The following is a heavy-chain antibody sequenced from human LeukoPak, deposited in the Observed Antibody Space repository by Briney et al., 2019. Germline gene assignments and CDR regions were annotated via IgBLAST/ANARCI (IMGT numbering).Heavy chain of an antibody. Sequence: SETLSLTCTVSGGSISSSSYYWGWIRQPPGKELQWIASVYYSGRTNYSPSLKSRVTISVDTSEKLFSLQLNSVTAADTAVYYCARQGSAYYFDFWARDSWSPSPQ. J-gene: IGHJ4*02. D-gene: IGHD2-15*01. CDR2: VYYSGRT. CDR1: GGSISSSSYY. V-gene: IGHV4-39*01. CDR3: ARQGSAYYFDF.